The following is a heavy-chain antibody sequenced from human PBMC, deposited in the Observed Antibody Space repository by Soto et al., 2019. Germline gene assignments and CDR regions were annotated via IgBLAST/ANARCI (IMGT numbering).Heavy chain of an antibody. D-gene: IGHD2-21*01. CDR1: GYTFTSYG. CDR3: ASSVINPSVYYGMDV. CDR2: ISAYNGNT. V-gene: IGHV1-18*01. J-gene: IGHJ6*02. Sequence: QVQLVQSGAEVKKPGASVKVSCKASGYTFTSYGISWVRQAPGQGIEWMGWISAYNGNTNYAQKLQGRVTMTTDTSTITAYMALKSLRSDDTAVYYCASSVINPSVYYGMDVWGQGTTVTVSS.